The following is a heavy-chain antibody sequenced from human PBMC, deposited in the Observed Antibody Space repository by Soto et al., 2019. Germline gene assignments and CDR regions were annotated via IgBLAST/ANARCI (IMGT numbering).Heavy chain of an antibody. CDR1: GVSISSGGYY. CDR2: IYYSGST. J-gene: IGHJ5*02. V-gene: IGHV4-31*03. D-gene: IGHD6-13*01. CDR3: ARDRYSSSWYWFDP. Sequence: QVQLQESGPGLVKPSHTLSLTCTVSGVSISSGGYYWSWIRQHPGKGLEWIGYIYYSGSTYYNPSLKSRVTISVDTSKNQFSLKLSSVTAADTAVYYCARDRYSSSWYWFDPWGQGTLVTVSS.